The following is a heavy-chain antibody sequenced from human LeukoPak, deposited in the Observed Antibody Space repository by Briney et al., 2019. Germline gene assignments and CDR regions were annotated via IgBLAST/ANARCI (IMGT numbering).Heavy chain of an antibody. CDR1: GYTFTSYG. V-gene: IGHV1-18*04. D-gene: IGHD3-10*01. J-gene: IGHJ6*04. CDR3: ARDRRGPMVRGVIRGMDV. CDR2: ISTYNGNT. Sequence: ASVKLSCKASGYTFTSYGISWARQAPGQGLEWMGWISTYNGNTNYAQKLQGRVTMTTDTSTSTAYMELRSLRSDDTAVYYCARDRRGPMVRGVIRGMDVWGKGTTVTVSS.